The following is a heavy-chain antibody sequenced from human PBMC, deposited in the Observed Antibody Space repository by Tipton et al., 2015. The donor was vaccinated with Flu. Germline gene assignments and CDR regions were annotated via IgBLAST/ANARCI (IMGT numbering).Heavy chain of an antibody. Sequence: TLSLTCTVSGGSISSGDYYWSWIRQPPGKGLEWIGYIYYSGSTYYNPSLKSRVTISVDTSKNQFSLKLSSVTAADTAVYYCARSITRDAFDIWGQGNMVTVSS. CDR1: GGSISSGDYY. CDR3: ARSITRDAFDI. CDR2: IYYSGST. J-gene: IGHJ3*02. D-gene: IGHD2-2*01. V-gene: IGHV4-30-4*01.